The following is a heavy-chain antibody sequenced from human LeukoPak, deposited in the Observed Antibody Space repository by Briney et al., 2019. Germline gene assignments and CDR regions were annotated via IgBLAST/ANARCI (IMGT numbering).Heavy chain of an antibody. V-gene: IGHV4-38-2*02. D-gene: IGHD3-10*01. CDR1: GYSISSGYY. CDR3: ARGYGSGRKFDY. J-gene: IGHJ4*02. CDR2: IYHSGST. Sequence: PSETLSLTCTVSGYSISSGYYWGWIRQPPGKGREWIGSIYHSGSTYYNPSLKSRVTISVDTSKNQFSLKLSSVTAADTAVYYCARGYGSGRKFDYWGQGTLVTVSS.